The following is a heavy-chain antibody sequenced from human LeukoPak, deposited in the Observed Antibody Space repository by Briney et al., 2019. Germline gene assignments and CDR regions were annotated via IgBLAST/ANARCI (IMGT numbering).Heavy chain of an antibody. Sequence: GGSLRLSCTASGFTFDDYAMHWVRQAPAKGLERVSGISGTSGSIVYADSVMGRFTISRDNSKNSLYLQMNSLRAEDTALYYCAKGPSVALGSWFDPWGQGTLVTVSS. D-gene: IGHD2-21*01. V-gene: IGHV3-9*01. CDR2: ISGTSGSI. CDR3: AKGPSVALGSWFDP. J-gene: IGHJ5*02. CDR1: GFTFDDYA.